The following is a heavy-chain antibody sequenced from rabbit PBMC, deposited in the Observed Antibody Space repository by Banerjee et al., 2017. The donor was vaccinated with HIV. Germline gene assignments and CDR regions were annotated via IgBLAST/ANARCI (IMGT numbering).Heavy chain of an antibody. CDR1: GFDFSSYYM. CDR3: ASHPDSSWGL. J-gene: IGHJ4*01. Sequence: QEQLVESGGGLVQPGGSLKLSCKASGFDFSSYYMSWVRQAPGKGLEWIGCINTSSGNTVYASWAKGRFTISKTSSTTVTLQMTSLTAADTATYFCASHPDSSWGLWGQGTLVTVS. D-gene: IGHD4-2*01. V-gene: IGHV1S45*01. CDR2: INTSSGNT.